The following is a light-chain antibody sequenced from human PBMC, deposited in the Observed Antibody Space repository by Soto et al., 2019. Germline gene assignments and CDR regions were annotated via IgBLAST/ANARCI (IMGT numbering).Light chain of an antibody. CDR3: QQYNNWPPWT. J-gene: IGKJ1*01. CDR2: GAS. CDR1: QSVRAN. V-gene: IGKV3-15*01. Sequence: EIVMTQFPATRSLSPGKKATLSCRASQSVRANLAWYQQKPGQAPRLLIYGASTRATGIPARFSGSGSGTEFTLTISSLQSEDFAVYYCQQYNNWPPWTFGQGTKVEIK.